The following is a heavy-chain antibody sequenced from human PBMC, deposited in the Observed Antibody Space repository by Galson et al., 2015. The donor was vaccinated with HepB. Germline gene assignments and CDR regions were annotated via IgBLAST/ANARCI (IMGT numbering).Heavy chain of an antibody. CDR1: GGSISSSSYY. CDR3: ARVVVGLRKNYFDY. V-gene: IGHV4-39*01. CDR2: IYYSGST. J-gene: IGHJ4*02. D-gene: IGHD4-17*01. Sequence: ETLSLTCTVSGGSISSSSYYWGWIRQPPGKGLEWIGSIYYSGSTYYNPSLKSRVTISVDTSKNQFSLKLSSVTAADTAVYYCARVVVGLRKNYFDYWGQGTLVTVSS.